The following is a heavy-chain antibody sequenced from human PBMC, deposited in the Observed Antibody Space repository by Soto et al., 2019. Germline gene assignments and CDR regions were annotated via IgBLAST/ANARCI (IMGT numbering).Heavy chain of an antibody. CDR1: GYSFATSG. J-gene: IGHJ5*02. Sequence: QVKLVQSGTEVKKPGASMKVSCKASGYSFATSGISWVRQAPGQGLEWMGWISAYNGNTNYDQKLRDKVHHDKKTSTDTSYLELRSLRSDDTAVYYCARAGQYYDSSGYITWGQGTLVTVSS. V-gene: IGHV1-18*01. D-gene: IGHD3-22*01. CDR2: ISAYNGNT. CDR3: ARAGQYYDSSGYIT.